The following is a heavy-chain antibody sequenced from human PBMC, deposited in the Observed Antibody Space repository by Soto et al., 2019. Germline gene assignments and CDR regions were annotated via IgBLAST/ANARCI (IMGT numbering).Heavy chain of an antibody. Sequence: QVQLVQSGAEVMMPGSSVKVSCKASGGTFSTYPINWVRQAPGQGLDGMGGIIPLFGTTNYAQKFKGRVTITADESTSTAYMELSNLRAEDAAVYYCARGATHGSSWYFWFDPWGQGTLVTVSS. D-gene: IGHD6-13*01. V-gene: IGHV1-69*01. J-gene: IGHJ5*02. CDR2: IIPLFGTT. CDR1: GGTFSTYP. CDR3: ARGATHGSSWYFWFDP.